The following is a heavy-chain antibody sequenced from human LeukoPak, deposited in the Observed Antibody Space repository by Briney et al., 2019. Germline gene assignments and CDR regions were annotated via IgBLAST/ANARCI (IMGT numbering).Heavy chain of an antibody. J-gene: IGHJ3*01. V-gene: IGHV3-23*01. CDR1: GFTFSGFA. Sequence: GGSLRLSCAASGFTFSGFAISWVRQAPGKGPQWVADISGSGGSTYYADSVKGRFSVSRDNSKNMVYLELNSLRAEDTAVYYCAKNHEHGRYAGFDFWAEGALVAVSS. D-gene: IGHD2-2*01. CDR2: ISGSGGST. CDR3: AKNHEHGRYAGFDF.